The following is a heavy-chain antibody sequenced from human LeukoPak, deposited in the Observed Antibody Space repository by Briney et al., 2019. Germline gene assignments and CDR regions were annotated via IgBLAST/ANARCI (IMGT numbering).Heavy chain of an antibody. CDR2: IYHSGST. V-gene: IGHV4-38-2*02. J-gene: IGHJ5*02. D-gene: IGHD6-6*01. CDR1: GYSISSGYY. Sequence: SETLSLTCTVSGYSISSGYYWGWIRQPPGKGLEWIGSIYHSGSTYYNPSLKSRVTISVDTSKNQFSLKLSSVTAADTAVYYCARVGYSSSCWFDPWGQGTLVTVSS. CDR3: ARVGYSSSCWFDP.